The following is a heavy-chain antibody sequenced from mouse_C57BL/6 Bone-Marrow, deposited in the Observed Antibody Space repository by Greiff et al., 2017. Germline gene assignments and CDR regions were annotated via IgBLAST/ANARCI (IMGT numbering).Heavy chain of an antibody. V-gene: IGHV5-6*01. CDR2: ISSGGSYT. Sequence: EVHLVESGGDLVKPGGSLKLSCAASGFTFSSYGMSWVRQTPDKRLEWVATISSGGSYTYYPDSGKGRFTTSRDNAKNTLYLQMSSLKSEDTAMYYCSRQDYGDYWGQGTTLTVAS. D-gene: IGHD1-1*01. CDR1: GFTFSSYG. J-gene: IGHJ2*01. CDR3: SRQDYGDY.